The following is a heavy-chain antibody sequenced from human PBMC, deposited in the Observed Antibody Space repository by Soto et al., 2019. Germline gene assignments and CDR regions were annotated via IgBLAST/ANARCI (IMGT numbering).Heavy chain of an antibody. J-gene: IGHJ5*02. D-gene: IGHD2-2*01. V-gene: IGHV4-4*02. CDR2: IHHSGST. CDR1: GGSISSNNW. CDR3: ARARQYCSSSSCYLDP. Sequence: LSLTCAVSGGSISSNNWWNWVRQPPGKGLEWIGEIHHSGSTNYNPSLKSRVTISVDKSKNQFSLKLNSVTAADTAVYYCARARQYCSSSSCYLDPWGQGTLVTVSS.